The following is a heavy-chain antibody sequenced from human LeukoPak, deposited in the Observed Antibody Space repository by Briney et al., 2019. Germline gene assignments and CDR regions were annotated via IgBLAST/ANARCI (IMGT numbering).Heavy chain of an antibody. CDR1: GYTFTSYG. D-gene: IGHD6-6*01. CDR2: IIPILGIA. CDR3: ARVNKYSSSPSDY. J-gene: IGHJ4*02. Sequence: GASVKVSCKASGYTFTSYGISWVRQAPGQGLEWMGRIIPILGIANYAQKFQGRVTITADKSTSTAYMELSSLRSEDTAVYYCARVNKYSSSPSDYWGQGTLVTVSS. V-gene: IGHV1-69*04.